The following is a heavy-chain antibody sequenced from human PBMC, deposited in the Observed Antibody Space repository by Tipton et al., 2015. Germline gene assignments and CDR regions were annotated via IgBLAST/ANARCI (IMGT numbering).Heavy chain of an antibody. CDR1: GDFISSNA. D-gene: IGHD6-13*01. CDR2: ISGSGDTT. V-gene: IGHV3-23*01. Sequence: LSLTCNVSGDFISSNAFYWGWIRQPPGKGLEWVSIISGSGDTTYYADSVQGRFTISRDNSKNTVYLQMNSLRVEDTAVYYCARGGSNYFYYYYGMDVWGQGTTVTVSS. J-gene: IGHJ6*02. CDR3: ARGGSNYFYYYYGMDV.